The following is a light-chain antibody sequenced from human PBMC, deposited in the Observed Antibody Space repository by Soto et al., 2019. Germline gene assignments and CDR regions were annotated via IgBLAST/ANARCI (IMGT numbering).Light chain of an antibody. V-gene: IGLV2-14*03. J-gene: IGLJ1*01. CDR3: SSYSTTNILV. CDR2: DVN. Sequence: SALAQPASVSGSPGQSVTISCTGASSDVGAYEHVSWYQQHPGRAPKLILYDVNNRPSGVSNHFSGSKSGNTASLVISGLQANDEADYYCSSYSTTNILVFGYGTKVTVL. CDR1: SSDVGAYEH.